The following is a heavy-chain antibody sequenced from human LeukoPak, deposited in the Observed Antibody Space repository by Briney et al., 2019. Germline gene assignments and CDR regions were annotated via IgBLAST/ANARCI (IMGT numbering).Heavy chain of an antibody. J-gene: IGHJ4*02. CDR1: GFTFNSYA. CDR2: ISYDGSNK. V-gene: IGHV3-30-3*01. CDR3: ARDGRNYYDRSGYYSALAY. Sequence: GRSLRLSCAASGFTFNSYAMHWVRQAPGRGLEWVAVISYDGSNKYSADSVKGRFTISRDNPKNTLYLQMNSLRADDTAVYYCARDGRNYYDRSGYYSALAYWGQGTLVTVSS. D-gene: IGHD3-22*01.